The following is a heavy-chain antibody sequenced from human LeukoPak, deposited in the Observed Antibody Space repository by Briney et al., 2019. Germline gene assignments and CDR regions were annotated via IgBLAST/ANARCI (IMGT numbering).Heavy chain of an antibody. D-gene: IGHD3-22*01. J-gene: IGHJ6*03. CDR1: GGSISSGSYY. CDR2: IYTSGST. CDR3: ARGGYSRYYYMDV. Sequence: SETMSLTCTVSGGSISSGSYYWSWIRQPAGKGLEWIGRIYTSGSTNYNPSLKSRVTISVDTSKNQFSLKLSSVTAADTAVYYCARGGYSRYYYMDVWGKGTTVTISS. V-gene: IGHV4-61*02.